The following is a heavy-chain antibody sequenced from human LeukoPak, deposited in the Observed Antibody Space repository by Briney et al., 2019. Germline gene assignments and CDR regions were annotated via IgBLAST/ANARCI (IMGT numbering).Heavy chain of an antibody. CDR1: GYNFIGYY. J-gene: IGHJ3*02. Sequence: ASVKVSCKASGYNFIGYYMHWVRQAPGQGPEWMGLNNPNTGDTNYAQKFQGRVTMTRDTSISTAYMELSRLRSDDTAVYYCASRRGVITGAFDIWGQGTMVTVSS. CDR2: NNPNTGDT. D-gene: IGHD3-10*01. CDR3: ASRRGVITGAFDI. V-gene: IGHV1-2*06.